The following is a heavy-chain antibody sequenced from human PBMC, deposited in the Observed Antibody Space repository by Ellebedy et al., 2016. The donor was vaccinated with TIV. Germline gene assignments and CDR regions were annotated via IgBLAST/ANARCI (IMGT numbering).Heavy chain of an antibody. J-gene: IGHJ2*01. CDR3: ARVHSSSWYIAWYFDL. CDR2: ISGSGGST. D-gene: IGHD6-13*01. Sequence: GGSLRLSCAASGFTFSSYAMSWVRQAPGKGLEWVSAISGSGGSTYYADSVKGRFTISRDNSKNTLYLQMNSLRAEDTAVYYCARVHSSSWYIAWYFDLWGRGTLVTVSS. V-gene: IGHV3-23*01. CDR1: GFTFSSYA.